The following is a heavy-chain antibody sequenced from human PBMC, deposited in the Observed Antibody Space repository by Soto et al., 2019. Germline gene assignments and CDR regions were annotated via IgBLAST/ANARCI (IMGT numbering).Heavy chain of an antibody. J-gene: IGHJ4*02. Sequence: EVQLLESGGGLVQPGGPLRLSCAASGFTFSSCAMGWVRQTPGKGLEWVSAFSGSADKTFYADSVKGRFTISRDNSKNTVYLQMNSLRAEDTAIYYCTKATGVAYYVTDNWGQGTLVTVSS. V-gene: IGHV3-23*01. CDR1: GFTFSSCA. CDR3: TKATGVAYYVTDN. CDR2: FSGSADKT. D-gene: IGHD1-26*01.